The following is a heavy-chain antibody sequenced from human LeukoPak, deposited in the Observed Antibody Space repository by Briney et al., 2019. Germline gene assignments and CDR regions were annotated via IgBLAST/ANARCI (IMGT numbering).Heavy chain of an antibody. CDR1: GFSFSTSGVG. D-gene: IGHD3-9*01. Sequence: SGPTLVNPTQTLTLTCTFSGFSFSTSGVGVGWIRQPPGKALEWLAVIYWDEDERYRPSLKSRLTINKDTSKNRVVLTMTNMDPVDTATYYCARSPYYDILTGSRGTFDYWGRGILVTVSS. J-gene: IGHJ4*02. CDR2: IYWDEDE. V-gene: IGHV2-5*02. CDR3: ARSPYYDILTGSRGTFDY.